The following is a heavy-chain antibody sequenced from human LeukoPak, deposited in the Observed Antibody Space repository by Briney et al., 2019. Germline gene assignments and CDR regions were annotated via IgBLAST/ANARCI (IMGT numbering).Heavy chain of an antibody. CDR1: GFTFSSYS. CDR3: AKDRYNWKSGGFDI. D-gene: IGHD1-20*01. J-gene: IGHJ3*02. V-gene: IGHV3-23*01. Sequence: GGSLRLSCAASGFTFSSYSMNWVRQAPGKGLEWVSAISGGGGSTYYADSVKGRFTISRGNSKNTLYVQMNSLRAEDTSVYYCAKDRYNWKSGGFDIWGQGTMVTVSP. CDR2: ISGGGGST.